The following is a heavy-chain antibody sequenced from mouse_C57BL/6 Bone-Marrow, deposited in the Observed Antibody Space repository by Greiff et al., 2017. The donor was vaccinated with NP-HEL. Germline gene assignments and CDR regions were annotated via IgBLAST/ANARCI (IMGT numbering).Heavy chain of an antibody. CDR1: GYTFTSYW. CDR3: ARGRLLRENYAMDY. CDR2: IDPSDSYT. V-gene: IGHV1-69*01. J-gene: IGHJ4*01. Sequence: QVQLQQPGAELVMPGASVKLSCKASGYTFTSYWMHWVKQRPGQGLEWIGEIDPSDSYTNYNQKFKGKSTLTVDKSSSTAYMQLSSLTSEDSAVYYCARGRLLRENYAMDYWGQGTSVTVSS. D-gene: IGHD2-3*01.